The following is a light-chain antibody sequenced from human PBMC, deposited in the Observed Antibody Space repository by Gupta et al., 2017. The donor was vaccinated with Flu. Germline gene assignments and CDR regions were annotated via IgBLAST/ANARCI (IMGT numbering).Light chain of an antibody. V-gene: IGLV5-45*01. CDR3: MIWHSSAWV. J-gene: IGLJ3*02. CDR1: SGVAVGSYR. CDR2: YKSDSDK. Sequence: QAVLTQPASLSASPGASASLTGTLRSGVAVGSYRILWYQQKQGSPPQYLLRYKSDSDKQQGSGVPSRFSGSKDGSANAVILVISGLQSEDEDDYYCMIWHSSAWVFGGGTKLTVL.